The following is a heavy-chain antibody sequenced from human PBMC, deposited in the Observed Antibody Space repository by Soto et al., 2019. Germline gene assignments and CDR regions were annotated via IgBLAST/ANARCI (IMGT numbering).Heavy chain of an antibody. Sequence: QVQLEESGPGLVKPSETLSLICSVSGVSMRNSDWTWIRQSAGKGLEWIGRISTSGNNNYNPSLTSRPTLSVDTSKNQVSLKLTSVTAADTAVYYCARGGGVPALGDPWGQGTLVTVSS. J-gene: IGHJ5*02. D-gene: IGHD3-16*01. V-gene: IGHV4-4*07. CDR2: ISTSGNN. CDR1: GVSMRNSD. CDR3: ARGGGVPALGDP.